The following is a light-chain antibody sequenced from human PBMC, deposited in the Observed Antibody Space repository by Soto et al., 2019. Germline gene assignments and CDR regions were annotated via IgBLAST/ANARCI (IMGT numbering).Light chain of an antibody. V-gene: IGLV2-14*03. CDR1: SSDVGAYDY. J-gene: IGLJ1*01. CDR2: EVG. CDR3: SSYTSSSTRV. Sequence: QSALTQPASVSGSPGQSITISCTGTSSDVGAYDYVSWYQQHPDKAPKLMIYEVGNRPSGVSNRFSGSKSVNTATLTISGLQADDEADYYCSSYTSSSTRVFGTGTKVTVL.